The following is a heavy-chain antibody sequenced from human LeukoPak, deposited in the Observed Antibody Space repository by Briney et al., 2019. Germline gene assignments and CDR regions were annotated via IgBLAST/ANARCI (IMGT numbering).Heavy chain of an antibody. J-gene: IGHJ4*02. CDR2: IKQDGSEK. CDR1: GFTFSSYW. D-gene: IGHD2-8*01. Sequence: GGSLRLSCAASGFTFSSYWMSWVRQAPGKGLEWVANIKQDGSEKYYVDSVKGRFTISRDNAKNSLYLQMNSLRAEDTAVYYCATNPGYCTNDVCGWGQGTLVTVSS. V-gene: IGHV3-7*01. CDR3: ATNPGYCTNDVCG.